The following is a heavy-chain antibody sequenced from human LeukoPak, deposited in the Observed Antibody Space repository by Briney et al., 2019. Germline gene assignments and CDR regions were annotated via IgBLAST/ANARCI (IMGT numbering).Heavy chain of an antibody. CDR2: IYKSGST. Sequence: SDTLSLTCTVSGGSITDYYWSWIRQPAGKGLEWIGHIYKSGSTDYNPSLKSRVTMSMDTSKSQFSLNLRSVTAADTAVYYCARDDRVSGTFLRWFDPWGQGTLVTVSS. D-gene: IGHD1-26*01. CDR1: GGSITDYY. CDR3: ARDDRVSGTFLRWFDP. V-gene: IGHV4-4*07. J-gene: IGHJ5*02.